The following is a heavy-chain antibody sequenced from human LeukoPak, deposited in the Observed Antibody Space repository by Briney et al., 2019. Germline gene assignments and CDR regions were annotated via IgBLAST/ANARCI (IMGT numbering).Heavy chain of an antibody. CDR1: GFTFSSYA. J-gene: IGHJ4*02. CDR3: AKDPSIRYYYDSSGPIDY. CDR2: ISGSGGST. V-gene: IGHV3-23*01. Sequence: GGPLRLSCAASGFTFSSYAMSWVRQAPGKGLEWVSAISGSGGSTYYADSVKGRFTISRDNSKNTLYLQMNSLRAEDTAVYYCAKDPSIRYYYDSSGPIDYWGQGTLVTVSS. D-gene: IGHD3-22*01.